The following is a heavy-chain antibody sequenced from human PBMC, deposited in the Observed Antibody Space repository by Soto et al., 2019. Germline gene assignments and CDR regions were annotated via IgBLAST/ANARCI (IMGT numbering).Heavy chain of an antibody. CDR2: VYHTGDT. CDR1: GGTVASSHW. D-gene: IGHD2-21*02. CDR3: AREIVTAGGNNYFDP. Sequence: TTSETLSLTCGVSGGTVASSHWWSWVRQSPGGGLEWIGNVYHTGDTNLNPSLQSRVTISVDKSNNQFSLRLNSLTAADTAVYFCAREIVTAGGNNYFDPWGPGTLVTVPQ. J-gene: IGHJ5*02. V-gene: IGHV4-4*02.